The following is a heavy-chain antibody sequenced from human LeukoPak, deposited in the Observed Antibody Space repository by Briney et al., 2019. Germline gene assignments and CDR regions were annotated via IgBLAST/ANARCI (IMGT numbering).Heavy chain of an antibody. CDR3: ARGPPFWTGGVCLNCFDP. CDR2: IYYSGTT. V-gene: IGHV4-59*01. CDR1: GGSINSYY. J-gene: IGHJ5*02. Sequence: SETLSLTCIVSGGSINSYYWSWIRQPPGKGLEWIGYIYYSGTTNYNPSLQSRVTISVDMSKNQFSLMLSSVTSAHRAVYYCARGPPFWTGGVCLNCFDPWGQGTLVTVSS. D-gene: IGHD2-8*02.